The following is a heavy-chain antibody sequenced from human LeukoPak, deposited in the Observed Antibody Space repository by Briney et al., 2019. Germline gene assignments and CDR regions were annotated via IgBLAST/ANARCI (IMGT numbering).Heavy chain of an antibody. CDR1: GYTFTSYG. Sequence: ASVQVSCQASGYTFTSYGISWVRQAPGQGLEWMGWISAYNGNTNYAQKLQGRVTMTTDTSTSTAYMELRSLRSDDTAVYYCARVIAARRVGAFDIWGQGTMVTVSS. CDR2: ISAYNGNT. CDR3: ARVIAARRVGAFDI. V-gene: IGHV1-18*01. D-gene: IGHD6-6*01. J-gene: IGHJ3*02.